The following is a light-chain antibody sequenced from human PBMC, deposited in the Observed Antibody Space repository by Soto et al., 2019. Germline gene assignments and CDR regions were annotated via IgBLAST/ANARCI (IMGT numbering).Light chain of an antibody. J-gene: IGKJ4*01. V-gene: IGKV3-20*01. CDR1: HSVSTY. CDR2: GAS. Sequence: IVSTQSPGTLSLSPGESATLSCRASHSVSTYLAWYQQQPGQAPRLLIYGASNRATGIPDRFSGSGSGTDFTLTISRLEPEDFAWYYCQEYGSTFGGGTKVEIK. CDR3: QEYGST.